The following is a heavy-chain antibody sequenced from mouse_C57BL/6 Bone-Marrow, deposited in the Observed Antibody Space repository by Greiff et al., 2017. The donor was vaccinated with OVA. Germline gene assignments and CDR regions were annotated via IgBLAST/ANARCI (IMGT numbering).Heavy chain of an antibody. J-gene: IGHJ2*01. CDR3: ARVSGTKGYYFDY. D-gene: IGHD4-1*01. CDR2: IWSGGST. CDR1: GFSLTSYG. V-gene: IGHV2-2*01. Sequence: VKLMESGPGLVQPSQSLSITCTVSGFSLTSYGVHWVRQSPGKGLEWLGVIWSGGSTDYTAAFISRLSISKDNSKSQVFFKMNSLQSDDTAIYYCARVSGTKGYYFDYWGQGTTLTVSS.